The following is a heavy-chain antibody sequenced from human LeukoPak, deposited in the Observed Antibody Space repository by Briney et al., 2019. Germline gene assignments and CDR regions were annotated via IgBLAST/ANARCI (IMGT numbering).Heavy chain of an antibody. J-gene: IGHJ4*02. CDR3: AKDFGYSYGWVDY. V-gene: IGHV3-23*01. CDR1: GFSFNTHA. Sequence: PGGSLRLSCAASGFSFNTHAMSWVRQAPGKWLEWVSTIRGNGAKSYSAGSVKGRFTIYRDNSKNTLYLQMNSLRADDTALYYCAKDFGYSYGWVDYWGQGILVTVSS. CDR2: IRGNGAKS. D-gene: IGHD5-18*01.